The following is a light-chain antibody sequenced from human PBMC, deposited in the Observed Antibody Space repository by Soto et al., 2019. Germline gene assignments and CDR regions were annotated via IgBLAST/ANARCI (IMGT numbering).Light chain of an antibody. CDR1: QSVSSSY. CDR3: QQYGNSGWT. Sequence: EFVLTQAPGTLSLSPGERATLSCRASQSVSSSYLAWYQQKPGQAPRLLIYGASSRATGIPDRFSGSGSGTDFTLTISRLEPEDFAVYYCQQYGNSGWTFGQETKVDIK. J-gene: IGKJ1*01. CDR2: GAS. V-gene: IGKV3-20*01.